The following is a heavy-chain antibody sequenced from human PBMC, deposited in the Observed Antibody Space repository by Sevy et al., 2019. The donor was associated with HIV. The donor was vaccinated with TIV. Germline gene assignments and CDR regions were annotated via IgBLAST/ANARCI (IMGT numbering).Heavy chain of an antibody. J-gene: IGHJ4*02. CDR3: ASDGHYYYDSSGYYPFDY. CDR2: ISSSSSYI. Sequence: GGSLRLSCAASGFTFSSYSMNWVRQAPGKGLEWVSSISSSSSYIYYADSVKGRFTISRDNAKNSLYPQMNSLRAEDTAVYYCASDGHYYYDSSGYYPFDYWGQGTLVTVSS. V-gene: IGHV3-21*01. CDR1: GFTFSSYS. D-gene: IGHD3-22*01.